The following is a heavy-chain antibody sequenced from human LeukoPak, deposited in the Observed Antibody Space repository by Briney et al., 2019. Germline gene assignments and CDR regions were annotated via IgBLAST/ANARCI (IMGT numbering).Heavy chain of an antibody. CDR1: GFTFSSYA. Sequence: GRSLRLSCAASGFTFSSYAMHWVRLAPGKGLEWVAVISYDGSNKYYADSVKGRFTISRDNSKNTLYLQMNSLRAEDTAVYYCAGASVWSGYTSYFDPWGQGTLVTVSS. CDR3: AGASVWSGYTSYFDP. D-gene: IGHD3-3*01. J-gene: IGHJ5*02. V-gene: IGHV3-30-3*01. CDR2: ISYDGSNK.